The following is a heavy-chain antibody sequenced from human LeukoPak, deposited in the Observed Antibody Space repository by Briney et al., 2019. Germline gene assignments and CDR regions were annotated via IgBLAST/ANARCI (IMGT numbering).Heavy chain of an antibody. J-gene: IGHJ4*02. CDR2: ISAYNGNT. CDR1: GYTFTSYG. D-gene: IGHD3-22*01. CDR3: ARGSVRSSGYYSPGDFDY. V-gene: IGHV1-18*01. Sequence: GASVKVSRTASGYTFTSYGISWVRQPPGQGLEWMGWISAYNGNTNYAQKLQGRVTMTTDTSTSTAYMELRSLRSDDTAVYYCARGSVRSSGYYSPGDFDYWGQGTLVTVSS.